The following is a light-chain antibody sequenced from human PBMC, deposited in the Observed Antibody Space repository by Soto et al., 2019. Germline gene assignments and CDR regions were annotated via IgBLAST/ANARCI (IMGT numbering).Light chain of an antibody. J-gene: IGLJ1*01. CDR3: SSYTSSSTYV. V-gene: IGLV2-14*01. Sequence: QSALTPPASVSGSPGQSITISCTGTCSDVCTYNYVSWYQLHPGRAPTLMVYELSNRPSGVSNRFSGSKXGNTASLTISGLQAEEEADYHCSSYTSSSTYVFGTGTKVTVL. CDR2: ELS. CDR1: CSDVCTYNY.